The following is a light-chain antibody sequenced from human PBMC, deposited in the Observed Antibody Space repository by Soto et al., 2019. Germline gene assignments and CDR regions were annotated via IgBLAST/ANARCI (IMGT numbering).Light chain of an antibody. CDR3: QDYGTSAPWT. CDR2: RGS. J-gene: IGKJ1*01. CDR1: QNIRGNE. Sequence: VLTQSPGTLSLSPGERATLSCRASQNIRGNELAWYQQKPGQAPRLLIYRGSSRATDIPDRFSGRGSGTDFTLTISRLEPEDFAVYYCQDYGTSAPWTFGQGPKVEIK. V-gene: IGKV3-20*01.